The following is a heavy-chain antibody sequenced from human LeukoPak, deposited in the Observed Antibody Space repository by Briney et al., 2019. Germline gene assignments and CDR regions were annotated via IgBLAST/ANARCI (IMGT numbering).Heavy chain of an antibody. Sequence: GGSLRLSCATSGFSFTDNPMHWVRQAPGKGLEWISNIRTTAEGAKYAYYADSVKGRVTISRDDGKNTLYLHMNSLRDDDTAVYYCATDQRYAFDYWGQGILVTVSS. J-gene: IGHJ4*02. CDR2: IRTTAEGAKYA. D-gene: IGHD3-9*01. V-gene: IGHV3-48*02. CDR1: GFSFTDNP. CDR3: ATDQRYAFDY.